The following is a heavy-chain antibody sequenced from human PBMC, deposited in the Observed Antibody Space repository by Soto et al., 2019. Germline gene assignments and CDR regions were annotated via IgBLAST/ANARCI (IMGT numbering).Heavy chain of an antibody. J-gene: IGHJ4*02. Sequence: PGGSLRLSCAASGFTFSSYAMHWVRQAPGKGLDWVAVISYDGSNKYYADSVKGRFTISRDNSKNTLYLQMNSLRGEDTAVYYCARDGSGSYRSAYFDYWGQGTLVTVSS. V-gene: IGHV3-30-3*01. D-gene: IGHD1-26*01. CDR3: ARDGSGSYRSAYFDY. CDR1: GFTFSSYA. CDR2: ISYDGSNK.